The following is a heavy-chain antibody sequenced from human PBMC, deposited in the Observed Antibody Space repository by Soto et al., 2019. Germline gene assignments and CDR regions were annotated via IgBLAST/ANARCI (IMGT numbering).Heavy chain of an antibody. D-gene: IGHD2-15*01. V-gene: IGHV1-3*04. CDR1: GYTFTSYT. J-gene: IGHJ5*02. CDR3: AREDFWFDP. Sequence: QVQLVQSGAEVKKPGASVRVSCKASGYTFTSYTNHRVRQAPGQRLEWMGWINTGNGNTKYSQKFQGRITITRDTSANTAYMELGSLRSDDTAVFYCAREDFWFDPWGQGTLVTVSS. CDR2: INTGNGNT.